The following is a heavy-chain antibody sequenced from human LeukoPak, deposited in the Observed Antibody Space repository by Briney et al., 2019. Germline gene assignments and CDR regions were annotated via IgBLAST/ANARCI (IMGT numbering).Heavy chain of an antibody. V-gene: IGHV3-30*03. CDR3: AIAGAVAGTGDYYYGMDV. D-gene: IGHD6-19*01. CDR2: ISYDGSNK. J-gene: IGHJ6*02. Sequence: GGSLRLSCAASGFTFSSYGMHWVRQAPGKGLEWVAVISYDGSNKYYADSVKGRFTISRDNSKNTLYLQMNSLRAEDTAVYYCAIAGAVAGTGDYYYGMDVWGQGTTVTVSS. CDR1: GFTFSSYG.